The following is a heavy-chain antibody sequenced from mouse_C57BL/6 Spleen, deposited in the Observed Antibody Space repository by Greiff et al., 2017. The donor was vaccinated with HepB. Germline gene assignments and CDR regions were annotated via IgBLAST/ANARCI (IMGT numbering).Heavy chain of an antibody. CDR1: GYTFTDYY. CDR2: INPNNGGT. D-gene: IGHD2-4*01. J-gene: IGHJ1*03. V-gene: IGHV1-26*01. Sequence: VQLQQSGPELVKPGASVKISCKASGYTFTDYYMNWVKQSHGKSLEWIGDINPNNGGTSYNQKFKGKATLTVDKSSSTAYMELRSLTSEDSAVYYCARSNYDYDGLYWYFDVWGTGTTVTVSS. CDR3: ARSNYDYDGLYWYFDV.